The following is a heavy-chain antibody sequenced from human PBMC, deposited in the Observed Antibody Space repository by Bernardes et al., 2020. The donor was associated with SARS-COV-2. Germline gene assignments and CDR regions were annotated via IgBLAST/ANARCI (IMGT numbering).Heavy chain of an antibody. CDR3: ARYMTYEEGNVRYFDL. Sequence: SVKVSCKASGGTFSSYAISWVRQAPGQGLEWMGGIIPIFGTANYAQKFQGRVTITADESTSTAYMELSSLRSEDTAVYYCARYMTYEEGNVRYFDLWGRGTLVTVSS. CDR1: GGTFSSYA. V-gene: IGHV1-69*13. CDR2: IIPIFGTA. J-gene: IGHJ2*01. D-gene: IGHD3-3*01.